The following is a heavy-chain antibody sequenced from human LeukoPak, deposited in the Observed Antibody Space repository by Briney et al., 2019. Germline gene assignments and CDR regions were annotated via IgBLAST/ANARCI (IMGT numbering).Heavy chain of an antibody. V-gene: IGHV1-2*02. D-gene: IGHD3-10*01. Sequence: ASVKVSCKASGCTFTGYYMHWVRQAPGQGLEWMGWINPNSGGTNYAQKFQGRVTMTRDTSISTAYMELSRLRSDDTAVYYCASAERYYGSGNFNWFDPWGRGTLVTVSS. CDR3: ASAERYYGSGNFNWFDP. J-gene: IGHJ5*02. CDR1: GCTFTGYY. CDR2: INPNSGGT.